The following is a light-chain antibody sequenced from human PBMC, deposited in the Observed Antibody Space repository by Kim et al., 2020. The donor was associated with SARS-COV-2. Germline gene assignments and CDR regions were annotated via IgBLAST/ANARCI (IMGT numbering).Light chain of an antibody. V-gene: IGLV2-23*02. CDR2: EVR. J-gene: IGLJ1*01. CDR3: CSYAGSSIYV. CDR1: TSDVGSSNL. Sequence: GQSITIASTETTSDVGSSNLVAWYQQHPGKAPTLAIYEVRNRPSGVSNRFSGSKSGNTASLTISGLQAEDEADYYCCSYAGSSIYVFGGGTKVTVL.